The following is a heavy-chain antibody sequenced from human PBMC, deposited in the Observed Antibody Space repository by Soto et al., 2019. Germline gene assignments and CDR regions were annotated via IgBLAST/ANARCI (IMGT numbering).Heavy chain of an antibody. CDR1: GGSISNVNDC. V-gene: IGHV4-30-4*01. Sequence: QVQLQESGPGLVKPSETLSLTCTVSGGSISNVNDCWSWIRQSPDKGLEWIGHISDGGSTYHNPSLNSRITISVDTSNNQFSLKLSSVSVADTAVYYCARGPSGDKVDYWGQGILVTVSS. J-gene: IGHJ4*02. D-gene: IGHD7-27*01. CDR3: ARGPSGDKVDY. CDR2: ISDGGST.